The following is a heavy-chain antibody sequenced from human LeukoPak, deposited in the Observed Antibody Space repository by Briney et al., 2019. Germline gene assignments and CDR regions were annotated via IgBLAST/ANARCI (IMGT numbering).Heavy chain of an antibody. D-gene: IGHD2/OR15-2a*01. J-gene: IGHJ4*02. CDR1: GFTFSSYA. Sequence: GGSLRLSCAASGFTFSSYAMHWVRQAPGKGLGWVSAISGSGGTTYYADSVKGRFTISRDNSKNTLYLQMNSLRAEDTAVYYCARDPRQSYYYFDYWGQGTLVTVSS. CDR3: ARDPRQSYYYFDY. CDR2: ISGSGGTT. V-gene: IGHV3-23*01.